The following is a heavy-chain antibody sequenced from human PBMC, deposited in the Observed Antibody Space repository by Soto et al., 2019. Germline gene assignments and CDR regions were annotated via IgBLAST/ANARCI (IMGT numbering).Heavy chain of an antibody. CDR3: AKDYGM. CDR2: IKQDGSEK. D-gene: IGHD3-9*01. Sequence: EVHLVESGGGLVQPGGSLRLSCVASGFTFSNYWMTWVHQAPGKGLEWVANIKQDGSEKYYLDSVKGRFTISRDNTKNSVYLQMNSLRVEDTAVYYCAKDYGMGAQGTLVTVSS. CDR1: GFTFSNYW. J-gene: IGHJ4*02. V-gene: IGHV3-7*04.